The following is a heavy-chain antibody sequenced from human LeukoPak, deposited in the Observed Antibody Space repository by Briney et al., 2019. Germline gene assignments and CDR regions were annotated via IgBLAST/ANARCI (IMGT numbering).Heavy chain of an antibody. CDR1: GGSISSSSYY. J-gene: IGHJ5*02. D-gene: IGHD2-2*01. CDR2: IYYSGST. Sequence: SETLSLTCTVSGGSISSSSYYWGWIRQPPGKGLEWIGSIYYSGSTYYNPSLKSRVTISVDTSKNQFSLKLSSVTAADTAVYYCARCDGLLSTITGYNWFDLWGQGTLVTVSS. V-gene: IGHV4-39*01. CDR3: ARCDGLLSTITGYNWFDL.